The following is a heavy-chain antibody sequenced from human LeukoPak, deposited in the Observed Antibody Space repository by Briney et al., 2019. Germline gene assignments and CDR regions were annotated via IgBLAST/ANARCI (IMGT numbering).Heavy chain of an antibody. V-gene: IGHV3-7*01. CDR2: IKEDGSEK. CDR1: GFIFSSYW. D-gene: IGHD5-24*01. Sequence: GGSLRLSCAASGFIFSSYWMSWVRQAPGKGLEWVANIKEDGSEKYYVDSVKGRFTIARDNAKNSLYLQMNSLRAEDTAVYYCAREQGMATIDYWGQGTLVTVSS. CDR3: AREQGMATIDY. J-gene: IGHJ4*02.